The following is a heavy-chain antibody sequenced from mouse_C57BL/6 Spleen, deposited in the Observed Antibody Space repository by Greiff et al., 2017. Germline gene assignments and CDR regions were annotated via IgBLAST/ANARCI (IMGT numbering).Heavy chain of an antibody. D-gene: IGHD2-3*01. J-gene: IGHJ4*01. CDR1: GYSITSGYD. CDR2: ISYSGST. V-gene: IGHV3-1*01. CDR3: ARSDGYYAMDY. Sequence: EVQVVASGPGMVKPSQSLSLTCTVTGYSITSGYDWHWIRPFPGNKLEWMGYISYSGSTNYNPSLKSRISITHDTSKNHFFLKLNSVTTEDTATYYCARSDGYYAMDYGGQGTSVTVSS.